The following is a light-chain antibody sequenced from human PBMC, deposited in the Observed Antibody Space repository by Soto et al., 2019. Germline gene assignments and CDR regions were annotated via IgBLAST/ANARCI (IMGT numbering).Light chain of an antibody. J-gene: IGKJ1*01. V-gene: IGKV1-5*01. CDR1: QNIGNW. CDR3: QQYNDEPWT. Sequence: DIQMTQSPSTLSASVGDRVTITCRASQNIGNWLAWYQQKPGKTPDLLIYDASSLESGVPLRFSGSGSVTEFTLTISSLEADDSATYYCQQYNDEPWTFGQGTKLQIK. CDR2: DAS.